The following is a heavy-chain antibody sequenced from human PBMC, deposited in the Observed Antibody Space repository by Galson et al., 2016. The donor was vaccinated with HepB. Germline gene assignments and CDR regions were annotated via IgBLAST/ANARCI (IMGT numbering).Heavy chain of an antibody. J-gene: IGHJ4*02. D-gene: IGHD6-6*01. CDR1: GYTFTNYG. CDR2: ISPYNGNT. CDR3: ARVIFAIAARHTTVTRPFDY. V-gene: IGHV1-18*01. Sequence: SCKASGYTFTNYGISWVRQAPGQGLEWMGWISPYNGNTNYAQKLQGRVTMTTDTSTSTAYMELRSLRSDDTAVYYCARVIFAIAARHTTVTRPFDYWGQGTLVTVSS.